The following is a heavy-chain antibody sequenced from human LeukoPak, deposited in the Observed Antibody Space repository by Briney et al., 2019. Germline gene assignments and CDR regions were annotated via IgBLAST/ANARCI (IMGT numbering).Heavy chain of an antibody. CDR2: ISYDGSNK. CDR3: AKIVDRSYFDGSVHDY. CDR1: GFTFSSYG. Sequence: PGGSLRLSCVASGFTFSSYGMHWVRQAPGKGLEWVAVISYDGSNKYYPDSVKGRFTISRDNSKNTLYLQMNSLRAEDTAVYYCAKIVDRSYFDGSVHDYWGQGTLVTVSS. D-gene: IGHD3-9*01. V-gene: IGHV3-30*18. J-gene: IGHJ4*02.